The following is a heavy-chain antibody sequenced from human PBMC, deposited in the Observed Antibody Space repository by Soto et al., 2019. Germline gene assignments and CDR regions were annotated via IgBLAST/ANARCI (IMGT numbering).Heavy chain of an antibody. J-gene: IGHJ6*04. CDR3: ARGRCVRCSVDV. V-gene: IGHV3-11*01. CDR2: ISSSSNTI. CDR1: GFTFSDYY. D-gene: IGHD4-17*01. Sequence: GGSLRLSCAASGFTFSDYYMSWIRQAPGKGLEWVSYISSSSNTIYYADSVKGRFTISRDNARNSLYLQMDSLRAEDTAVYYCARGRCVRCSVDVWGKGTTVTVSS.